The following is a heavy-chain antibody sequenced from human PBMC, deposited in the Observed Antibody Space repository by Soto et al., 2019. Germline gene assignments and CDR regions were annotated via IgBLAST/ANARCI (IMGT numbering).Heavy chain of an antibody. V-gene: IGHV4-31*03. J-gene: IGHJ4*02. CDR1: GGSISSAAYY. D-gene: IGHD5-18*01. CDR3: AREYTYGSNFFDC. CDR2: ISHSGST. Sequence: QVQLQESGPGLVKPSQTLSLSCTVSGGSISSAAYYWSWIRQHPGKGLAWIGYISHSGSTYYTPSLKSRVIISADTSKNQFSLNLTSVTAADTAVYYCAREYTYGSNFFDCWGQGALVTVSS.